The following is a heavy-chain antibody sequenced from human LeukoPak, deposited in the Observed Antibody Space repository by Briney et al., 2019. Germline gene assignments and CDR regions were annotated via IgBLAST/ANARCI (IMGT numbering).Heavy chain of an antibody. CDR3: ARDRSTYYDSSRAFDI. Sequence: PSETLSLTCAVSGGSISSGGYSWSWIRQPPGKGLEWVGYIYYSGSTYYNPSLKSRVTISVDTSKNQFSLKLSSVTAADTAVYYCARDRSTYYDSSRAFDIWGQGTMVTVSS. D-gene: IGHD3-22*01. CDR1: GGSISSGGYS. J-gene: IGHJ3*02. CDR2: IYYSGST. V-gene: IGHV4-30-4*07.